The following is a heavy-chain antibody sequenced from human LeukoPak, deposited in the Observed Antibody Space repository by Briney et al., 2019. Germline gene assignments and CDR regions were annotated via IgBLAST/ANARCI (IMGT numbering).Heavy chain of an antibody. Sequence: PSQTLSLTCAVSGGSIGSGGYSWSWIRQPPGKGLEWIGSICYSGSTYYNPSLKSRVTISVDTSKNQFSLKLSSVTAADTAVYYCARWERWRGMNAFDYWGQGTLVTVSS. D-gene: IGHD3-3*01. CDR1: GGSIGSGGYS. V-gene: IGHV4-30-2*03. CDR2: ICYSGST. CDR3: ARWERWRGMNAFDY. J-gene: IGHJ4*02.